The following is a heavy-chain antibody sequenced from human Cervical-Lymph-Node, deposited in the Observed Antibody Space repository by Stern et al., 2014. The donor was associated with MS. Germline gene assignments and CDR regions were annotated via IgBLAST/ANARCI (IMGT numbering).Heavy chain of an antibody. CDR3: ARDDPSGQLCRY. J-gene: IGHJ4*02. CDR1: GGTFSSYA. D-gene: IGHD2-2*01. Sequence: LHLVESGAEVKKPGSSVKVSCKASGGTFSSYAISWVRQAPGQGLEWMGGIIPIFGTASYAQKFQGRVTITADESTSTAYMELSSLRSEDTAVYYCARDDPSGQLCRYWGQGTLVTVSS. V-gene: IGHV1-69*01. CDR2: IIPIFGTA.